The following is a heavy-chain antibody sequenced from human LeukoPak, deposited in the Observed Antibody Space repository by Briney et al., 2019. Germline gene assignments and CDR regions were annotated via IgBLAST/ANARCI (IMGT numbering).Heavy chain of an antibody. CDR2: ISDSADST. D-gene: IGHD3-22*01. CDR3: AKERAYYDSSGFLRGYYFDY. J-gene: IGHJ4*02. Sequence: PGGSLRLSCATSGFTFSSYAMSWVRQAPGKGLEWVSGISDSADSTYYADSVKGRFTISRDNSKNTLYLQMYSLRAEDTAVYYCAKERAYYDSSGFLRGYYFDYWGQGTLVTVSS. CDR1: GFTFSSYA. V-gene: IGHV3-23*01.